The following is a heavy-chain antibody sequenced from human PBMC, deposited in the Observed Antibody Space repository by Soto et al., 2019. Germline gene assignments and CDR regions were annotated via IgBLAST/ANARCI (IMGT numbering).Heavy chain of an antibody. CDR3: ARRPYYYDSSGYYFFDY. D-gene: IGHD3-22*01. CDR1: GYTFTSYG. V-gene: IGHV1-69*13. J-gene: IGHJ4*02. Sequence: SVKVSCKASGYTFTSYGISWVRQAPGQGLEWMGGIIPIFGTANYAQKFQGRVTITADESTSTAYMELSSLRSEDTAVYYCARRPYYYDSSGYYFFDYWGQGTLVTVSS. CDR2: IIPIFGTA.